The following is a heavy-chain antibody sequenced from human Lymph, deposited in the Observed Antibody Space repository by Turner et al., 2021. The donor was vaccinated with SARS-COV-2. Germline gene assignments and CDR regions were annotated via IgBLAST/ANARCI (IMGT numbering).Heavy chain of an antibody. V-gene: IGHV1-8*02. J-gene: IGHJ6*02. CDR1: GYTFTSYY. CDR2: MNPNSGNT. CDR3: ARGRYSGGGMDV. D-gene: IGHD1-26*01. Sequence: QVQLVQSGAEVKKPGASVTVSCMAPGYTFTSYYSNWARQATVQGLGWMGWMNPNSGNTGYAQKFQGRVTMTRNTSISTAYMELSSLRSEDTAVYYCARGRYSGGGMDVWGQGTTVTVSS.